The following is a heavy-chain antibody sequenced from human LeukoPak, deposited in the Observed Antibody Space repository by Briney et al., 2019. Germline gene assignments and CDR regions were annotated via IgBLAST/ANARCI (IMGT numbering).Heavy chain of an antibody. V-gene: IGHV4-31*03. Sequence: PSQTLSLICTVSGDSISNGDYYWSWIRLHPGKGLEWIGYIYYSGSTYYNPSLKSRVTISVDMSKNQFSLKLSSVTAADTAVYYCARVDIVVAPAASYFDYWGQGTLVTVSS. CDR2: IYYSGST. D-gene: IGHD2-2*01. CDR1: GDSISNGDYY. J-gene: IGHJ4*02. CDR3: ARVDIVVAPAASYFDY.